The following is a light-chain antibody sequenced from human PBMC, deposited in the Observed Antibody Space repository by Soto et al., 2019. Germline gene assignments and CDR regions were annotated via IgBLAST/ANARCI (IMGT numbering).Light chain of an antibody. J-gene: IGKJ5*01. CDR1: QTVSNRF. V-gene: IGKV3-20*01. Sequence: EIVLTQSPGTLSFSPGERATLSCRASQTVSNRFIAWYQQKPGQAPRLLIYDTSSRATGVPDRYSASGSGTDFTLTISRLEPEDFAVFFCQQYGTSEIIFGQGTRLEIK. CDR3: QQYGTSEII. CDR2: DTS.